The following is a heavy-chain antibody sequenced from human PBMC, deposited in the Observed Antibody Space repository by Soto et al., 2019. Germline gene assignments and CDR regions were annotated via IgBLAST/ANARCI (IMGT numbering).Heavy chain of an antibody. CDR2: IYSGGST. CDR3: ARAPPNCSGGSCYIHY. V-gene: IGHV3-66*01. J-gene: IGHJ4*02. CDR1: GFTVSSSY. Sequence: PGGSLRLSCAASGFTVSSSYMNWVRQAPGKGLEGVSIIYSGGSTYYADSVKGRFIISRDNSKNTLYLQMNSLRAEDTAVYYCARAPPNCSGGSCYIHYWGQGTLVTVSS. D-gene: IGHD2-15*01.